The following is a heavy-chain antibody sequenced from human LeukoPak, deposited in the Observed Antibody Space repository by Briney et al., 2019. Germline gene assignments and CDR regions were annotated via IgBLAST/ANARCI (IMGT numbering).Heavy chain of an antibody. V-gene: IGHV3-73*01. CDR2: IRGKANSYAT. CDR1: GFTFSGSA. Sequence: PGGSLGLSCAASGFTFSGSAMHWVRQASGKGLEWVGRIRGKANSYATAYAASVKGRFTISRDDSKNTAYLQMNSLKTEDTAVYYCTRPEYYYDSSGYRDWGQGTLVTVSS. CDR3: TRPEYYYDSSGYRD. J-gene: IGHJ4*02. D-gene: IGHD3-22*01.